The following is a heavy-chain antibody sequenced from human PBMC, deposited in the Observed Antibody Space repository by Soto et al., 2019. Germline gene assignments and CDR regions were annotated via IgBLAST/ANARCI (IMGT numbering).Heavy chain of an antibody. Sequence: PGESLKISCNGSGYSFTSYWISWVRQMPGKGLEWMGRIDPSDSYTNYSPSFQGHVTISADKSISTAYLQWSSLKASDTAMYYCARHRYSSSWYLDWFDPWGQGTLVTVSS. CDR1: GYSFTSYW. CDR2: IDPSDSYT. V-gene: IGHV5-10-1*01. J-gene: IGHJ5*02. D-gene: IGHD6-13*01. CDR3: ARHRYSSSWYLDWFDP.